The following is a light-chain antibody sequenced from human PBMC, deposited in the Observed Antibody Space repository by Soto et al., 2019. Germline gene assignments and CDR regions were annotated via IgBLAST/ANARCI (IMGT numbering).Light chain of an antibody. CDR3: HQYVSPMST. J-gene: IGKJ2*01. Sequence: EIVLTQSPGTLSLSPGERATLSCRASQSVANRYLAWYQQTPGQAPRLLIYGASSRASGIPDRFSGSGSGTDFTLTISRLDPEDFVLYFCHQYVSPMSTFGQATKLEIK. CDR2: GAS. V-gene: IGKV3-20*01. CDR1: QSVANRY.